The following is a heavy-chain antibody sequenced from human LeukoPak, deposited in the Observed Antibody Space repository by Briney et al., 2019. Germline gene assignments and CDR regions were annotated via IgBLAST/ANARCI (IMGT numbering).Heavy chain of an antibody. J-gene: IGHJ4*02. Sequence: SEALSLTCTVSGGSISSYYWSWIRQPPGKGLEWIGYIYYSGSTNYNPSLKSRVTISVDTSKNQFSLKLSSVTAADTAVYYCAREVPAAIRVFHYWAQGTLVTVSS. V-gene: IGHV4-59*01. D-gene: IGHD2-2*02. CDR3: AREVPAAIRVFHY. CDR1: GGSISSYY. CDR2: IYYSGST.